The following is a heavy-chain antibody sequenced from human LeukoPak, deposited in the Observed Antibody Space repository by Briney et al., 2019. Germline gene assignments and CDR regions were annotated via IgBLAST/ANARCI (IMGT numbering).Heavy chain of an antibody. CDR1: GGTFSSYA. Sequence: GASVKVSCKASGGTFSSYAISWVRQAPGQGLEWMGRIIPIFGTANYAQKFQGRVTITTDESTSTAYMELSSLRSDDTAVYYCASGRGFGESHDAFDIWGQGTMITVSS. CDR2: IIPIFGTA. D-gene: IGHD3-10*01. CDR3: ASGRGFGESHDAFDI. J-gene: IGHJ3*02. V-gene: IGHV1-69*05.